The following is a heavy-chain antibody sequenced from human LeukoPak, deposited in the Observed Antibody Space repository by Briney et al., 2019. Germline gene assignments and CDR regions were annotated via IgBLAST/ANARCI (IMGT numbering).Heavy chain of an antibody. CDR1: GYRFNTYW. D-gene: IGHD5-18*01. CDR3: ARPQDKRVYSYGRAPFDI. J-gene: IGHJ3*02. CDR2: IYPGDSDT. Sequence: GGALKISCTGSGYRFNTYWIGWGRPMPGKGLEWVGIIYPGDSDTRYSPSFQGLVSIAVDKSINTTYLEWTSLKASDTAMYYCARPQDKRVYSYGRAPFDIWGQGTMVIVSS. V-gene: IGHV5-51*01.